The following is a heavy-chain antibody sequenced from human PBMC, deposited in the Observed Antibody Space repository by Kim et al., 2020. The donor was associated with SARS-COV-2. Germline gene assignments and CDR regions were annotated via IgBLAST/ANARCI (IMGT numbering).Heavy chain of an antibody. Sequence: GGSLRLSCAASGFSFSDYVMTWVRQAPGKGLEWVSGIRGSGGTTFSPDSVKGRFTISRDNSKNTLYLQMNNLRADDTAVYFCAKGGNSWTFDCWGQGTLVTVSP. V-gene: IGHV3-23*01. CDR1: GFSFSDYV. J-gene: IGHJ4*02. CDR3: AKGGNSWTFDC. D-gene: IGHD1-1*01. CDR2: IRGSGGTT.